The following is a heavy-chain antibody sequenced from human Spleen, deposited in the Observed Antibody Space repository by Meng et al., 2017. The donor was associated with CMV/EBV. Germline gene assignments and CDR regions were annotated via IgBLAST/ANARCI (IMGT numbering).Heavy chain of an antibody. D-gene: IGHD3-10*01. Sequence: GESLKISCAASGFNFNSYTMNWVRQAPGKGLEWVSSISDDSVNIHYADSVKGRFTISRDNAKSSLYLQMNSLRAEDTAVYYCARDPLTMVRGVIPFDYWGQGTLVTVSS. CDR2: ISDDSVNI. CDR1: GFNFNSYT. V-gene: IGHV3-21*01. J-gene: IGHJ4*02. CDR3: ARDPLTMVRGVIPFDY.